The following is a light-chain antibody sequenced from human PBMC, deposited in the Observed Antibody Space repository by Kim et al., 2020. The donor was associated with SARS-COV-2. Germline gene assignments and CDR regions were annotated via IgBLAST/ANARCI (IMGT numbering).Light chain of an antibody. CDR3: QQYDDWPLT. J-gene: IGKJ4*02. CDR2: GAS. Sequence: AFPGERATLSCRASQSVSNNLAWYYQKPGQAPGLLIYGASTRATGVPARFSGSGSGTEFTLTISSLQSEDFAVYYCQQYDDWPLTFGGGTKVDIK. CDR1: QSVSNN. V-gene: IGKV3-15*01.